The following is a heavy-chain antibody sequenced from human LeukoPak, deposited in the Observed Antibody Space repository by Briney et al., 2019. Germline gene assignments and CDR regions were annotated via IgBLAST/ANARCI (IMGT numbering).Heavy chain of an antibody. Sequence: GGSLRLSCAASGFTFTNYAMSWVRQAPGKGLEWVSAISGSGGSTYYADSVKGRFTISRDNSKNTLYVQMNSLRAEDTAVYYCAKETVNRGYSGYAVLDYWGRGTLVTVPS. J-gene: IGHJ4*02. CDR2: ISGSGGST. CDR1: GFTFTNYA. CDR3: AKETVNRGYSGYAVLDY. D-gene: IGHD5-12*01. V-gene: IGHV3-23*01.